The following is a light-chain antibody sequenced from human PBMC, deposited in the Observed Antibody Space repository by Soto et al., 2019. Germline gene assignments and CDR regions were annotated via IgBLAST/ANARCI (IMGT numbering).Light chain of an antibody. CDR3: QQYNNWPWT. V-gene: IGKV3-20*01. J-gene: IGKJ1*01. Sequence: EIVLTQSPGTLSLSPGERATLSCRASQSVSSNYLAWYQQKPGQAPRVLIYGASSRTTGIPDRFSGSGSGTDFTLTISSLQSEDFAVYYCQQYNNWPWTFGQGTKVDI. CDR1: QSVSSNY. CDR2: GAS.